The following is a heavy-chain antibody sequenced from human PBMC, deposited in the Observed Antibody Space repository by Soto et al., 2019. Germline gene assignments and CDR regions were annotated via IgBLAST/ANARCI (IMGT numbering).Heavy chain of an antibody. Sequence: GGSLRLSCNCSGFRFSEHAMTWVRQAPGKGLEWVGFMRNTPYGGTTDYAASVRGRFTISRDDSASIAYLQMNSLKTEDSGLYYCSRGSFGYYGPWGPGTLVTVSS. CDR1: GFRFSEHA. D-gene: IGHD2-2*03. CDR3: SRGSFGYYGP. CDR2: MRNTPYGGTT. J-gene: IGHJ5*02. V-gene: IGHV3-49*04.